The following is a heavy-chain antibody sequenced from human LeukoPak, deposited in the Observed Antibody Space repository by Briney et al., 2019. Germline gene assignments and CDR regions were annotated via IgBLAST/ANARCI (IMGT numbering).Heavy chain of an antibody. D-gene: IGHD5-12*01. V-gene: IGHV4-61*01. CDR2: IHYSGST. CDR1: GGSISSSSYY. Sequence: SETLSLTCTVSGGSISSSSYYWSWIRQPPGKGLEWIGYIHYSGSTHYNPSLKSRVTISVDTSKNQISLKLRSVTAADTAVYYCARTTEGYAGGPGYSYYYYMDVWGKGTTVTISS. J-gene: IGHJ6*03. CDR3: ARTTEGYAGGPGYSYYYYMDV.